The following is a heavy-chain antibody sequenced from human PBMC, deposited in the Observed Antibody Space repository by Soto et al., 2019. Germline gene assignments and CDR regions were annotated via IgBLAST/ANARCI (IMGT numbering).Heavy chain of an antibody. D-gene: IGHD3-16*01. CDR2: ISGGGGGT. Sequence: EVQLLESGGGLVQPGGSLRLSCAASGFSFSNYAMNWVRQAPGKGLEWVSGISGGGGGTYYADSVKGRFIISRDNSKNTVYLQMDSLRAEDTAFYYCAKDSITYPETFNFDSWGQGTLVTVSS. J-gene: IGHJ4*02. CDR1: GFSFSNYA. V-gene: IGHV3-23*01. CDR3: AKDSITYPETFNFDS.